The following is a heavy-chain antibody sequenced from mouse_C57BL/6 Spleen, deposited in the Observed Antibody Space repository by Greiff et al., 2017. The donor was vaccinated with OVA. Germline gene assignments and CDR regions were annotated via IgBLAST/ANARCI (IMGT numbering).Heavy chain of an antibody. CDR1: GYSFTSYY. D-gene: IGHD1-1*01. Sequence: QVQLQQSGPELVKPGASVKISCKASGYSFTSYYIHWVKQRPGQGLEWIGWIYPGSGNTKYNEKFKGKATLTADTSSSTAYMQLGSLTSEDSAVYYCARANYYGSKGFDYWGQGTTLTVSS. J-gene: IGHJ2*01. V-gene: IGHV1-66*01. CDR2: IYPGSGNT. CDR3: ARANYYGSKGFDY.